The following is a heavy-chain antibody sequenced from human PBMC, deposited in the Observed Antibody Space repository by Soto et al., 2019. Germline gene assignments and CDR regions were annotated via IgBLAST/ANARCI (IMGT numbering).Heavy chain of an antibody. CDR1: GGSISSGGYY. CDR3: ARAQDKTARPFDY. V-gene: IGHV4-31*03. D-gene: IGHD6-6*01. Sequence: KLSATLSLTCTVSGGSISSGGYYWSWIRQHPGKGLEWIGYIYYSGSTYYNPSLKSRVTISVDTSKNQFSLKLSSVTAADTAVYYCARAQDKTARPFDYWGQGTLVTVSS. CDR2: IYYSGST. J-gene: IGHJ4*02.